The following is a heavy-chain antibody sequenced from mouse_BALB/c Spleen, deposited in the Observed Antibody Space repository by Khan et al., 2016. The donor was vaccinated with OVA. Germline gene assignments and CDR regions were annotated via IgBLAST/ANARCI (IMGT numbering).Heavy chain of an antibody. J-gene: IGHJ2*01. CDR3: AIGENSTGYFDY. D-gene: IGHD2-5*01. CDR2: IYPGLGDT. CDR1: GYTFTSYW. V-gene: IGHV1-87*01. Sequence: VQLQESGAELARPGASVKLSCTASGYTFTSYWMQWVQQRPGQGLEWIGAIYPGLGDTRYTQKFTGMATLTADKSTSTANMKLRSLASKDSAVDYGAIGENSTGYFDYWGQGTTLTVSS.